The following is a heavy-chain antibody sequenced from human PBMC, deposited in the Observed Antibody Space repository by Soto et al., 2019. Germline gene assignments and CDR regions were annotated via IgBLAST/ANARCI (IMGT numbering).Heavy chain of an antibody. V-gene: IGHV3-7*02. CDR2: MNRDGSEI. Sequence: EVQLVESGGGLVQPGESLRLSCTASGFTFSTSWMTWVRQAPGKGLEWVANMNRDGSEIYYVDSVKGRFTISRDNVKNYLYLQMNSLKVDDSAVYYCAAMDNCDYWGQGTLVSVSS. D-gene: IGHD5-18*01. CDR1: GFTFSTSW. J-gene: IGHJ4*02. CDR3: AAMDNCDY.